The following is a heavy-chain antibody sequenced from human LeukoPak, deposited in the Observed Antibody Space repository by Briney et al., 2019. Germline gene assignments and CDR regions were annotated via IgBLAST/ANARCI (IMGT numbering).Heavy chain of an antibody. D-gene: IGHD3-22*01. CDR1: GFTFSSYS. V-gene: IGHV3-21*01. J-gene: IGHJ4*02. CDR2: ISSSSSYI. Sequence: GGSLRLSCAASGFTFSSYSMNWVRQAPGKGLEWVSSISSSSSYIYYADSVKGRFTISRDNAKNSLYLQVNSLRAEDTAVYYWARDFGSSTSMIVIWSEGGFDYWGQGTLVTVSS. CDR3: ARDFGSSTSMIVIWSEGGFDY.